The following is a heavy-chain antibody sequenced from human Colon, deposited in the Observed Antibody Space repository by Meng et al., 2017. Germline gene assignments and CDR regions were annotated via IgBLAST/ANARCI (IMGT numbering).Heavy chain of an antibody. CDR2: ISTSGTTI. J-gene: IGHJ3*02. D-gene: IGHD7-27*01. CDR3: ARELTGVMGDACDI. CDR1: GFTFSSYE. Sequence: GESLKIFCAASGFTFSSYEMNWVRQAPGKGLEWVSYISTSGTTISYADSVKGRFTISRDNAKNSLYLQMNSLRAEDTAVYYCARELTGVMGDACDIWGQGTVVTVSS. V-gene: IGHV3-48*03.